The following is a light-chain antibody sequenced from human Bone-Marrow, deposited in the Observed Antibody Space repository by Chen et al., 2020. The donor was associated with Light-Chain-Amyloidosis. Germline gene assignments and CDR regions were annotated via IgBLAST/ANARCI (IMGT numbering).Light chain of an antibody. CDR2: LAS. CDR3: QQADKFPIP. J-gene: IGKJ5*01. Sequence: DIQMTQSPSSVSASIGDSVSITWRASQDITNLLGWYQQKPGKAPKLLIYLASNLHTGVPSRFSASGFGTFFTLTINNVQPEDFGSYYCQQADKFPIPFGQGTRL. CDR1: QDITNL. V-gene: IGKV1-12*01.